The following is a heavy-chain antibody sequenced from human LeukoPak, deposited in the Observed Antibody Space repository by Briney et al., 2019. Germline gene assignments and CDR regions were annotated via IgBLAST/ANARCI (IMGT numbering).Heavy chain of an antibody. CDR1: GFTFSSYA. D-gene: IGHD7-27*01. J-gene: IGHJ5*02. Sequence: PGGSLRLSCAASGFTFSSYAMSWVRQAPGKGLEWVSAISGSGGSTYYADSVKGRFTISRDNSKNTLYLQMNSLRAEDTAVYYRAKDNPLELGILNWFDPWGQGTLVTVSS. CDR3: AKDNPLELGILNWFDP. CDR2: ISGSGGST. V-gene: IGHV3-23*01.